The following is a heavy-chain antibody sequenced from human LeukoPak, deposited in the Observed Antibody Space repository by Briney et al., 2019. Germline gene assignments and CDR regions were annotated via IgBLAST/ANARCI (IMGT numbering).Heavy chain of an antibody. D-gene: IGHD6-19*01. J-gene: IGHJ4*02. V-gene: IGHV3-30*18. Sequence: GGSLRLSCAASGFTFSSYGMRWVRQAPGKGLEWVAVISYDGSNKYYADSVKGRFTISTDNSKNTLYLQKKSPRAQDTAVYYLAKGRQGWAISVGDYWGQGTLVTVSS. CDR2: ISYDGSNK. CDR3: AKGRQGWAISVGDY. CDR1: GFTFSSYG.